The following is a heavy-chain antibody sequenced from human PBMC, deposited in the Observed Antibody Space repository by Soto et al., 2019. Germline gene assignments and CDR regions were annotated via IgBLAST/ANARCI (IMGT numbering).Heavy chain of an antibody. D-gene: IGHD2-21*02. Sequence: GGSLRLSCAASGFNFNLYGFHWVRQAPGKGLEWVALTSNDGHNKYYAASVKGRFTISRDNSKNTLFLQMNSLRAEDTAVYFCAKDRSHCGGDCAHFDYWGQGALVTVSS. V-gene: IGHV3-30*18. CDR3: AKDRSHCGGDCAHFDY. J-gene: IGHJ4*02. CDR1: GFNFNLYG. CDR2: TSNDGHNK.